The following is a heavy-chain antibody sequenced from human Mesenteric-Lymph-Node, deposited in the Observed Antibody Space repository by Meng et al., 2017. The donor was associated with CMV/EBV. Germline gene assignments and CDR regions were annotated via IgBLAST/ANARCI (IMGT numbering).Heavy chain of an antibody. CDR1: GGSISSYY. D-gene: IGHD3-10*01. CDR2: IYYSGGP. J-gene: IGHJ4*02. Sequence: ETLSLTCTVSGGSISSYYWSWIRQPPGKGLEWIGHIYYSGGPDYNPSLKSRATISVDTSKSQFSLKLTSVTAADTAVYYCARGGLWFGELWGQGTLVTVSS. V-gene: IGHV4-59*01. CDR3: ARGGLWFGEL.